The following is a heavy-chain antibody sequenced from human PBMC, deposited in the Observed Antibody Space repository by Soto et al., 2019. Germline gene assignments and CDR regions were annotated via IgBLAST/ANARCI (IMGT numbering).Heavy chain of an antibody. V-gene: IGHV3-23*01. CDR3: AKDVTITMVRGVIMPFDY. D-gene: IGHD3-10*01. CDR2: VSGGGTST. Sequence: GGSLRLSCAASGFTFTTYAMIWVRQAPGKGLEWVSAVSGGGTSTYYADSVKGRFTISRDNSKNTLYLQMNSLRAEDTAIYYCAKDVTITMVRGVIMPFDYWGQGTLVTVSS. J-gene: IGHJ4*02. CDR1: GFTFTTYA.